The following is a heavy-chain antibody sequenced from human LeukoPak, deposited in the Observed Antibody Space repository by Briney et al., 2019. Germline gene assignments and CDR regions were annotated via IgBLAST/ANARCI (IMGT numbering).Heavy chain of an antibody. CDR3: ARSSLAVYFDY. V-gene: IGHV4-59*08. J-gene: IGHJ4*02. Sequence: SETLSLTCTVSGGSISSYYWSWIQQPPGKGLEWIGYIYYSGSTNYNASLESRLTISLDTARNQFSLYLSSVTAADTAMYFCARSSLAVYFDYWGQGTLVTASS. D-gene: IGHD6-19*01. CDR1: GGSISSYY. CDR2: IYYSGST.